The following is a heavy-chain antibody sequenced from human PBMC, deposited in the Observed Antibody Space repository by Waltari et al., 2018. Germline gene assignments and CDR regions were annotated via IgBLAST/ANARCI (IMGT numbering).Heavy chain of an antibody. CDR3: AGAKSGYNYYFDY. J-gene: IGHJ4*02. Sequence: EVQLVESGGGLVKPGGSLRLSCAASGFTFSSYSMNWVRQAPGKGLEWVSSISSSSSYIYYADSVKGRFTISRDNAKNSLYLQMNSLRAEDTAVYYCAGAKSGYNYYFDYWGQGTLVTVSS. D-gene: IGHD5-12*01. V-gene: IGHV3-21*01. CDR2: ISSSSSYI. CDR1: GFTFSSYS.